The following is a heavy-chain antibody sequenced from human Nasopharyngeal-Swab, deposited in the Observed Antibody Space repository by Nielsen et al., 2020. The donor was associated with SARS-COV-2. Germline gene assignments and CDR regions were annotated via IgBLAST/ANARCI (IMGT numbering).Heavy chain of an antibody. CDR2: ISPSSGYI. D-gene: IGHD3-3*01. Sequence: GGSLRLSCAGSGFTFGSFGMTWVRQAPGKGLEWVSYISPSSGYIYYAESLKGRITISRDNGKNSVYLLMTSLRADDTAVYFCAGQDRFYYYLDVWGKGTTVTVSS. CDR1: GFTFGSFG. CDR3: AGQDRFYYYLDV. J-gene: IGHJ6*03. V-gene: IGHV3-21*01.